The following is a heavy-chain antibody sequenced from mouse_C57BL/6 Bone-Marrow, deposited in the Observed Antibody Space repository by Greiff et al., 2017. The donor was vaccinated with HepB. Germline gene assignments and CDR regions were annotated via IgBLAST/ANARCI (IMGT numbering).Heavy chain of an antibody. CDR1: GFNIKNTY. J-gene: IGHJ2*01. CDR3: ARVLYYYGSSSFDY. Sequence: EVQRVESVAELVRPGASVKLSCTASGFNIKNTYMHWVKQRPEQGLEWIGRIDPANGNTKYAPKFQGKATITADTSSNTAYLQLSSLTSEDTAIYYCARVLYYYGSSSFDYWGQGTTLTVSS. V-gene: IGHV14-3*01. D-gene: IGHD1-1*01. CDR2: IDPANGNT.